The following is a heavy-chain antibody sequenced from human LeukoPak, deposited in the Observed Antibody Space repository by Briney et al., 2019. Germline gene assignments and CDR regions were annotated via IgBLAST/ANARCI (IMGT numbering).Heavy chain of an antibody. V-gene: IGHV3-33*08. CDR1: GFSFSTFG. CDR2: IWNDGSKK. J-gene: IGHJ4*02. D-gene: IGHD3-16*01. CDR3: GRDSLGGDY. Sequence: GGSLRLSCAASGFSFSTFGMHWARRAPGKGREGGAVIWNDGSKKFYAESVKGRFTISRDNSQNTLYLQMNRLRAEDTAVYYCGRDSLGGDYWGQGTLVTVSS.